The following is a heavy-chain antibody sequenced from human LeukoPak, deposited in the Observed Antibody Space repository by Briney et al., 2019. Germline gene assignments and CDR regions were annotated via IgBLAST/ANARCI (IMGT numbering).Heavy chain of an antibody. CDR3: ARHELLYGDYVLLYFQH. Sequence: SETLSLTCTVSGGSISSSSYYWGWVRQPPGTGLEWIGSIYYSGSTYYNPSLKSRVTISVDTSKNQFSLKLSSVTAADTAVYYCARHELLYGDYVLLYFQHWGQGTLITVSS. V-gene: IGHV4-39*01. D-gene: IGHD4-17*01. CDR1: GGSISSSSYY. CDR2: IYYSGST. J-gene: IGHJ1*01.